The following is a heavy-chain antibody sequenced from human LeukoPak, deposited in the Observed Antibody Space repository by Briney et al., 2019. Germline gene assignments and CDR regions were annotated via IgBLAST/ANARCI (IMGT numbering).Heavy chain of an antibody. CDR2: IYYSGST. CDR3: ARRLDISWWFDP. CDR1: GGSISSSSYY. V-gene: IGHV4-31*03. D-gene: IGHD5-12*01. J-gene: IGHJ5*02. Sequence: PSETLSLTCSVSGGSISSSSYYWGWIRQPPGKGLEWIGYIYYSGSTYYNPSLKSRVTISVDTSKNQFSLKLSSVTAADTAVYYCARRLDISWWFDPWGQGTLVTVSS.